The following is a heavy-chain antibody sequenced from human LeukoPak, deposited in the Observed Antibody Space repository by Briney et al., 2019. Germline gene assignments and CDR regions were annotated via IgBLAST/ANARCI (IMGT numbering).Heavy chain of an antibody. V-gene: IGHV3-74*01. D-gene: IGHD4-17*01. CDR1: GFTFSIYW. Sequence: GGSLRLSCAASGFTFSIYWMHWVRQAPGKGLVWVSRINYDGSTTIYADSVKGRFTISRDNAKNTLYLQMNSLRADDTAVYYCATAPNGELDYWGQGTLVTVSS. CDR3: ATAPNGELDY. CDR2: INYDGSTT. J-gene: IGHJ4*02.